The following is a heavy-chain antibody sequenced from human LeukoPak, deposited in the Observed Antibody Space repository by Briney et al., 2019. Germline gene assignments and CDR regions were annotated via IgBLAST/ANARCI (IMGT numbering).Heavy chain of an antibody. V-gene: IGHV3-23*01. D-gene: IGHD3-16*02. CDR1: GFTFSSYA. CDR3: AKDAMITFGGVIVPYDY. J-gene: IGHJ4*02. CDR2: ISGRGTDGDK. Sequence: GGSLRLSCAASGFTFSSYAMSWVRQAPGKGLEWVSGISGRGTDGDKYYAVSVKGRFTISRDNSQNTVYLQMNSLRAEDTAVYYCAKDAMITFGGVIVPYDYWGQGTLVTVSS.